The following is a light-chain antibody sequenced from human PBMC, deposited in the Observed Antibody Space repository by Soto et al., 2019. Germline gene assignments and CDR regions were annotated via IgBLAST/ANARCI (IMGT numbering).Light chain of an antibody. Sequence: EVVMRQSPATLSVSPGXGATLSCRASQGIGDTLAWYQHKPGQTPRLLIYDTSTRATGVPTRFSGSRSGAEFTLTINSLQSEDFAVYYCQPHNNWPLTFCGGTKADIK. CDR1: QGIGDT. J-gene: IGKJ4*01. CDR2: DTS. V-gene: IGKV3-15*01. CDR3: QPHNNWPLT.